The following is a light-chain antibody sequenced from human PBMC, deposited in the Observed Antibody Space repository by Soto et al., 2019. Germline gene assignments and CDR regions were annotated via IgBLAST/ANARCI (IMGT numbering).Light chain of an antibody. CDR3: QQRSSWLT. Sequence: IVLTQSPGTLSLSPGERATLSCRASQSIGDYLAWYQHKPAQPPSLLIYDASKTATGIPARFNGSGSGTDFTLTISTLEPEDFAVYYCQQRSSWLTFGGGTKVDIK. J-gene: IGKJ4*01. V-gene: IGKV3-11*01. CDR2: DAS. CDR1: QSIGDY.